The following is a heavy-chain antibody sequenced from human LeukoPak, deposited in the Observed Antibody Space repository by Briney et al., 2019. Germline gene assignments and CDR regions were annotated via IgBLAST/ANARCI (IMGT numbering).Heavy chain of an antibody. CDR3: AHRPGRGIPAAH. CDR2: IDWDDDK. V-gene: IGHV2-70*12. CDR1: GFSLSTSGMC. Sequence: SGPTLVNPTQTLTLTCTFSGFSLSTSGMCVSWIRRPPGKALEWLARIDWDDDKYYSTSLKTRLTISKDTSKNQVVLTTTNMDPVDTATYYCAHRPGRGIPAAHWGQGTLVTVSS. D-gene: IGHD2-21*01. J-gene: IGHJ4*02.